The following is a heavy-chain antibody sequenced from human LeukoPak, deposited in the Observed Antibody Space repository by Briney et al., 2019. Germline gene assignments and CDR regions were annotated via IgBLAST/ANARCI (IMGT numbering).Heavy chain of an antibody. CDR1: GFTFSSYW. D-gene: IGHD3-22*01. CDR2: IKQDGSEK. V-gene: IGHV3-7*01. Sequence: GGSLRLSCAPSGFTFSSYWMSWGRQTPRKGLEWVANIKQDGSEKYYVGSVKGRFTISRDNAKNSLYLQMNSLRAEDTAVYYCASVYYYDSSGYSTYYFDYWGQGTLVTVSS. J-gene: IGHJ4*02. CDR3: ASVYYYDSSGYSTYYFDY.